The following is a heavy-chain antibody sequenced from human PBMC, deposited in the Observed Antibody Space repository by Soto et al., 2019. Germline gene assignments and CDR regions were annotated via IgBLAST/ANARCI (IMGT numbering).Heavy chain of an antibody. J-gene: IGHJ6*03. CDR1: GFTFSSYW. Sequence: GGSLRLSCAASGFTFSSYWMHWVRQAPGKGLVWVSRINSDGSSTSYADSVKGRFTISRDNAKNTLYLQMNSLRAEDTAVYYCARVANGEYYYYYYMDVWGKGTTVTVSS. D-gene: IGHD4-17*01. V-gene: IGHV3-74*01. CDR3: ARVANGEYYYYYYMDV. CDR2: INSDGSST.